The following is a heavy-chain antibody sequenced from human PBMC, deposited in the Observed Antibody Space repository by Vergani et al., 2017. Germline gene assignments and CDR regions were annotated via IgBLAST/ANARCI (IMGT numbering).Heavy chain of an antibody. D-gene: IGHD2-2*01. V-gene: IGHV1-3*04. Sequence: QVQLVQSGAEVKKPGASVKVSCKASGYTFTSYAMHWVRQAPGQRLEWMGWINTGNGNTKYSQKFQGRVTITRDTSASTAYMELSSLRSEDTAVYYCARDCDIVVVYYFDYWGQGTLVTVSS. J-gene: IGHJ4*02. CDR3: ARDCDIVVVYYFDY. CDR1: GYTFTSYA. CDR2: INTGNGNT.